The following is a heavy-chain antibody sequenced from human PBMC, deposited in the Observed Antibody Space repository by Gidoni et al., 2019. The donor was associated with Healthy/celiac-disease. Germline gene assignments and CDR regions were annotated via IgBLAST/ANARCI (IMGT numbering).Heavy chain of an antibody. D-gene: IGHD4-17*01. Sequence: GPGLVKPSQTLSLTCTVSGGSISSGSYYWSWIRQPAGKGLEWIGRIYTSGSTNYNPSLKSRVTISVDTSKNQFSLKLSSVTAADTAVYYCARATTVVTLPDAFDIWGQGTMVTVSS. CDR3: ARATTVVTLPDAFDI. V-gene: IGHV4-61*02. J-gene: IGHJ3*02. CDR2: IYTSGST. CDR1: GGSISSGSYY.